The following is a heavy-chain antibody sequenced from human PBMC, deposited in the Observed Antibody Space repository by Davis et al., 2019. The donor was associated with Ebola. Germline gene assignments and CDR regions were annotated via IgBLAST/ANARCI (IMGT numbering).Heavy chain of an antibody. V-gene: IGHV3-72*01. CDR1: GLPFSDHY. CDR3: MSVGTTR. D-gene: IGHD1-26*01. Sequence: GESLKISCAASGLPFSDHYFDWVRQAPGKGLEWVGRIKNEANGYTTEYAASVKGRFTISRDDSKDSLYLQMNSLKTEDTAAYYCMSVGTTRWGQGTLVTVSS. CDR2: IKNEANGYTT. J-gene: IGHJ4*02.